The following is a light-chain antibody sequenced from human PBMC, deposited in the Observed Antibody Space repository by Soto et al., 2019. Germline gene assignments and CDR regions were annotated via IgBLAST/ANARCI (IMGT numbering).Light chain of an antibody. CDR3: QQYNNWPMYT. J-gene: IGKJ2*01. CDR1: QSVSSN. Sequence: ETVMTQSPATLSVSPGEGATLSCRASQSVSSNLAWYQQKPGQAPRLLIYGASTRVTGIPARFSGSGSGTEFTLTISSLQSEDFAVYYCQQYNNWPMYTFGQGTKLEIK. V-gene: IGKV3-15*01. CDR2: GAS.